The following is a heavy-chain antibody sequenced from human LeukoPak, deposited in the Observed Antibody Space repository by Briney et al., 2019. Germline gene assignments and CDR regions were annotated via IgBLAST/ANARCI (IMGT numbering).Heavy chain of an antibody. V-gene: IGHV1-46*04. J-gene: IGHJ4*02. Sequence: ASVKVSCKTSGYTFSYYYIHCVRQAPGQGLEWMGTINPSSGGSTYAQKLQGRVTVTRDMSTSTVYMELSSLRSEDTAAYYCARERYRDSSPQDFDYWGQGTLVTVSS. CDR3: ARERYRDSSPQDFDY. CDR2: INPSSGGS. D-gene: IGHD6-13*01. CDR1: GYTFSYYY.